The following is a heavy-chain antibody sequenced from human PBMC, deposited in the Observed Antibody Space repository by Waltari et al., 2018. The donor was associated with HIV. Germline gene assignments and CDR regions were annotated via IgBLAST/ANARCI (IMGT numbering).Heavy chain of an antibody. CDR2: INPNRGGT. J-gene: IGHJ6*02. Sequence: QVQLVQSGAEVKKPGASVKVSCKASGYTFTGYYMHWVRQAPGQGLEWMGWINPNRGGTNYAQKFQGRVTMTRDTSISTAYMELSRLRSDDTAVYYCARDLGIVVVPAPHYYGMDVWGQGTTVTVSS. V-gene: IGHV1-2*02. CDR3: ARDLGIVVVPAPHYYGMDV. CDR1: GYTFTGYY. D-gene: IGHD2-2*01.